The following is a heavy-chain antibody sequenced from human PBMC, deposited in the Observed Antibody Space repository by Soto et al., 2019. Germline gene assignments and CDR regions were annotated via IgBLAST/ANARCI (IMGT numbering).Heavy chain of an antibody. V-gene: IGHV2-5*02. D-gene: IGHD5-18*01. CDR2: IYWDDDE. CDR3: AHRPRGFSYHFDY. J-gene: IGHJ4*02. Sequence: QITLKESGPTLVKPTQTLTLTCTFSGFSLTTRGVGVGWIRQPPGKALEWLALIYWDDDEGYSPSLKSRLTTTKDTSKTQGVLTMTTMDPADTATYYCAHRPRGFSYHFDYWGQGTLVTVSS. CDR1: GFSLTTRGVG.